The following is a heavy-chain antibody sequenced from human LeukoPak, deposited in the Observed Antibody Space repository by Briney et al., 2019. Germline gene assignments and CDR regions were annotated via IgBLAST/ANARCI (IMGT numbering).Heavy chain of an antibody. V-gene: IGHV4-59*08. CDR1: GGSISSYY. J-gene: IGHJ3*02. Sequence: PSETLSLTCTVSGGSISSYYWGWIRQPPGKGLEWIGYIYYSGSTNYNPSLKSRVTISVDTSKNQFSLKLSSVTAADTAVYYCSRPRGSYYGDDYAIWGQGTMVTVSS. CDR2: IYYSGST. D-gene: IGHD1-26*01. CDR3: SRPRGSYYGDDYAI.